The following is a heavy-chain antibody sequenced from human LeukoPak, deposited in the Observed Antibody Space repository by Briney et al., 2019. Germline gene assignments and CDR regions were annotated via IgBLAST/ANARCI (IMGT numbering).Heavy chain of an antibody. CDR1: GFTFDDYG. J-gene: IGHJ6*03. CDR3: ARVGYSNYGAHPHYYYYYMDV. D-gene: IGHD4-11*01. Sequence: GGSLRLSCAASGFTFDDYGMSWVRQAPGKGLKWVSGINWNGGSTGYADSVKGRFTISRDNAKNSLYLQMNSLRAEDTALYHCARVGYSNYGAHPHYYYYYMDVWGKGTTVTVSS. CDR2: INWNGGST. V-gene: IGHV3-20*01.